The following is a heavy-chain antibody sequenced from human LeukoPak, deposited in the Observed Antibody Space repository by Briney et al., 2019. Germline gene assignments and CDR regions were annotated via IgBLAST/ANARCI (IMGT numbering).Heavy chain of an antibody. V-gene: IGHV4-38-2*02. CDR3: ALFSSGWYRVY. CDR1: GYSISSGYY. J-gene: IGHJ4*02. Sequence: SETLSLTCTVSGYSISSGYYWGWIRQPPGKGLEWIGSIYHSGSTYYNPSLKSRVSISVDTSKNQFSLKLSSVTAADTAVYYCALFSSGWYRVYWGQGTLVTVSS. D-gene: IGHD6-19*01. CDR2: IYHSGST.